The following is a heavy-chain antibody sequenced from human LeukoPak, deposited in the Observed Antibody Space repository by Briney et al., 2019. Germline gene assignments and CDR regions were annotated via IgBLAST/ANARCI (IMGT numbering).Heavy chain of an antibody. J-gene: IGHJ4*02. CDR1: GFTFSSYA. D-gene: IGHD2-15*01. Sequence: PGGSLRLSCAASGFTFSSYAMHWVRQAPGKGLEWVAVISYDGSNKYYADSVKGLFTISRDSSKNTLYLQMNSVRAEDTAVYYCWVPIAAGIDYWGQGTLVTVSS. V-gene: IGHV3-30-3*01. CDR2: ISYDGSNK. CDR3: WVPIAAGIDY.